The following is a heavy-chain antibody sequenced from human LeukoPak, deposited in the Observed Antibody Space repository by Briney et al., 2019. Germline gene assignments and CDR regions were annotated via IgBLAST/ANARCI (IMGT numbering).Heavy chain of an antibody. V-gene: IGHV1-18*01. J-gene: IGHJ4*02. CDR3: ARAPHYYDSSGYLSQKFDY. D-gene: IGHD3-22*01. CDR1: GYTFTSYG. Sequence: ASVKVSCKASGYTFTSYGISWVRQAPGQGLEWMGWISAYNGNTNYAQKLQGRVTMTTDTSTSTAYMELRSLRSDDTAVYYCARAPHYYDSSGYLSQKFDYWGQGTLVTVSS. CDR2: ISAYNGNT.